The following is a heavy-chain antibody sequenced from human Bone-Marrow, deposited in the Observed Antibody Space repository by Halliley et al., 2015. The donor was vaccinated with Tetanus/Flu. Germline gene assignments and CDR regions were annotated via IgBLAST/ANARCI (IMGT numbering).Heavy chain of an antibody. CDR1: GGSISSSTYY. CDR3: ARLPNWGYYFDY. D-gene: IGHD7-27*01. V-gene: IGHV4-39*01. J-gene: IGHJ4*02. Sequence: TLSLTCTVSGGSISSSTYYWGWIRQAPGKGLEGIGTIYYSGSTYYYPSLKSRVTISVDTSKNQFSLKLNSVTAADTAVYYCARLPNWGYYFDYWGQGTLVTVSS. CDR2: IYYSGST.